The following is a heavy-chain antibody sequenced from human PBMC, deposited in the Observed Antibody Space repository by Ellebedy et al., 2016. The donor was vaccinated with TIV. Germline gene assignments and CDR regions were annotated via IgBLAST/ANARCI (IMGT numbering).Heavy chain of an antibody. J-gene: IGHJ4*02. CDR1: GISFSHRW. D-gene: IGHD1-26*01. CDR2: FKTTAEAGAT. Sequence: PGGSLRLSCAASGISFSHRWMNWVRQAPGRGLEWVGRFKTTAEAGATDYAAPVKGRFTISRDDSKNTLYLQMTNLKVEDTGVYYCTTEQWELYFWGQGTLVTVSS. V-gene: IGHV3-15*05. CDR3: TTEQWELYF.